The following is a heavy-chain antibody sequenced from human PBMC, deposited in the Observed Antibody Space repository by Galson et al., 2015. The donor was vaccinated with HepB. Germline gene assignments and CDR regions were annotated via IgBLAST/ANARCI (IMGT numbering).Heavy chain of an antibody. Sequence: SLRLSCAASGFTFSSYSMNWVRQAPGKGLEWVSSISSSSSYIYYAGSVKGRFTISRDNAKNSLYLQMNSLRAEDTAVYYCAREEGYCSSTSCYTPLAYYYYGMDVWGQGTTVTVSS. CDR2: ISSSSSYI. CDR3: AREEGYCSSTSCYTPLAYYYYGMDV. J-gene: IGHJ6*02. CDR1: GFTFSSYS. D-gene: IGHD2-2*02. V-gene: IGHV3-21*01.